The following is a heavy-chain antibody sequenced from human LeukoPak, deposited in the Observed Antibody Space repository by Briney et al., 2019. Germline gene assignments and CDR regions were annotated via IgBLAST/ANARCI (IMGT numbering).Heavy chain of an antibody. V-gene: IGHV3-7*03. CDR1: GFPFRSYS. CDR3: ARGDRVGVTTGHFDY. J-gene: IGHJ4*02. CDR2: IKQDGSEK. Sequence: GGSLRLSCAAYGFPFRSYSMTWVRQAPGKGLEWVANIKQDGSEKYYMDSVKGRFTISRDNAKNSLFLQMNSLRAEDTAVYYCARGDRVGVTTGHFDYWGQGTLVTVSS. D-gene: IGHD1-26*01.